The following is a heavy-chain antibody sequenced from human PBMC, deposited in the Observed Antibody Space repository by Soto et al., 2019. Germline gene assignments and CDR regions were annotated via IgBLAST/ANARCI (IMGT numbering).Heavy chain of an antibody. Sequence: GGSLRLSCAASGFTFSSYSMNWVRQAPGKGLEWVSSISSSSSYIYYADSVKGRFTISRDNAKNSLYLQMNSLRAEDTAVYYCARAIVVVVAATPFPIDYWGQGTLVTVSS. J-gene: IGHJ4*02. CDR3: ARAIVVVVAATPFPIDY. V-gene: IGHV3-21*01. CDR2: ISSSSSYI. CDR1: GFTFSSYS. D-gene: IGHD2-15*01.